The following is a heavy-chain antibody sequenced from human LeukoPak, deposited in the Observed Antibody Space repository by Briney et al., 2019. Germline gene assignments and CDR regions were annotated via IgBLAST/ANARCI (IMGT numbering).Heavy chain of an antibody. V-gene: IGHV1-69*13. D-gene: IGHD3-10*01. CDR2: IIPIFGTA. CDR1: GGTFSSYA. J-gene: IGHJ4*02. Sequence: ASVKVSCKASGGTFSSYALSWVRQAPGQGLEWMGGIIPIFGTANYAQKFQGRVTITADESTTTVYMELSSLRSEDTAVYYCARDSEVRRNLWHYWGQGTLVTVSS. CDR3: ARDSEVRRNLWHY.